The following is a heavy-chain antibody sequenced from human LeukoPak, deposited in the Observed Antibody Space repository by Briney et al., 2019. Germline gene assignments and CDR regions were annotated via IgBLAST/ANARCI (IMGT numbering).Heavy chain of an antibody. Sequence: GGSLRLSCAASGFTFSSYWMSWVRQAPGKGLEWVANIKQDGSEKYYVDSVKGRFTISRDNAKNSLYLQMNSLRAEDTAVYYCAKDRRLVGANYYFDYWGQGTLVTVSS. J-gene: IGHJ4*02. V-gene: IGHV3-7*01. CDR2: IKQDGSEK. CDR1: GFTFSSYW. D-gene: IGHD1-26*01. CDR3: AKDRRLVGANYYFDY.